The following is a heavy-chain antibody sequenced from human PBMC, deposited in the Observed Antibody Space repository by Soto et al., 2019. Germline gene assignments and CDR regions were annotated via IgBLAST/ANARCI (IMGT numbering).Heavy chain of an antibody. CDR1: GGTFSSYA. CDR3: ARDPVRSGHPAVGAFDI. Sequence: QVQLVQSGAEVKKPGSSVKVSCKASGGTFSSYAISWVRQAPGQGLEWMGGIIPIFGTANYAQKFQGRVTITADESTSTAYRELCSLRSEDTAVYYCARDPVRSGHPAVGAFDIWGQGTMVTVSS. D-gene: IGHD2-15*01. J-gene: IGHJ3*02. V-gene: IGHV1-69*01. CDR2: IIPIFGTA.